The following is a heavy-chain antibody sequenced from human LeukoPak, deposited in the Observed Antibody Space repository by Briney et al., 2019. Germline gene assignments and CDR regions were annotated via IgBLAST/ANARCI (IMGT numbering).Heavy chain of an antibody. Sequence: SETLSLTCTVSRGSISSYYWSWIRQPPGKGLEWIGEINHSGSTNYNPSLKSRGTISVDTSKNQFSLKLSSVTAADTAVYYCARRRATNFDYWGQGTLVTVSS. CDR2: INHSGST. D-gene: IGHD5-24*01. V-gene: IGHV4-34*01. J-gene: IGHJ4*02. CDR3: ARRRATNFDY. CDR1: RGSISSYY.